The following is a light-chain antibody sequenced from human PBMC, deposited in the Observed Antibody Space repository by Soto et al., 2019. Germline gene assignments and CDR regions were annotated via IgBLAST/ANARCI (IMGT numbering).Light chain of an antibody. CDR2: LNSDGSH. J-gene: IGLJ2*01. CDR1: SGHSSYA. CDR3: QTWGTGIVV. Sequence: QPVLTQSPSASASLGASVKLTCTLSSGHSSYAIAGHQQQPEKGPRYWMKLNSDGSHSKGDGIPDRFSGSSSGAERYLTISSLQSEDEADYYCQTWGTGIVVFGGGTKLTVL. V-gene: IGLV4-69*01.